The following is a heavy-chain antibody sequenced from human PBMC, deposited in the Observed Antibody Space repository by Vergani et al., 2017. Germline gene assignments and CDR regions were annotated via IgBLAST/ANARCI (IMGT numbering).Heavy chain of an antibody. V-gene: IGHV4-31*01. D-gene: IGHD3-22*01. CDR3: ARSPRNYDSSLAFFDY. Sequence: QVQLQESGPGLVKPSQTLSLTCTVSGGSISSGGYYWSWIRQHPGKGLEWIGYIYYSGSTYYNPFLKSLVTISVDTSKNQFSLKLSSVTAADTAVYYCARSPRNYDSSLAFFDYWGQGTLVTVSS. CDR2: IYYSGST. J-gene: IGHJ4*02. CDR1: GGSISSGGYY.